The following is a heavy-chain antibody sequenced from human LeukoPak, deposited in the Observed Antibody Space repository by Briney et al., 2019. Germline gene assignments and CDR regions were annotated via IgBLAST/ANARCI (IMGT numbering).Heavy chain of an antibody. CDR2: ITRSGGT. CDR3: ATWVFLGESGYYDY. Sequence: PGGSLRLSCAASGFTFSTYAVTWVRQAPGKGLEWVSIITRSGGTYYADSVKGRFTISRDNSKNTLYLQMNSLRAEDTAVYYCATWVFLGESGYYDYWGQETLVTVSS. D-gene: IGHD3-10*01. J-gene: IGHJ4*02. V-gene: IGHV3-23*01. CDR1: GFTFSTYA.